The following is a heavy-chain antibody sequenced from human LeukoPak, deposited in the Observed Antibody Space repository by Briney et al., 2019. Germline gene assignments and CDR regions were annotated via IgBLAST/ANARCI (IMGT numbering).Heavy chain of an antibody. V-gene: IGHV1-46*01. J-gene: IGHJ4*02. D-gene: IGHD5-18*01. CDR2: INPSGGST. CDR3: ATLTWIQLWLLDY. CDR1: GYTFTIYY. Sequence: ASVKVSCRASGYTFTIYYIHWVRQAPGQGLEWMGLINPSGGSTNYAQKSQGRVTMTRDASTSTVYMELSSLRSEDTAVYYCATLTWIQLWLLDYWGQGTLVTVSS.